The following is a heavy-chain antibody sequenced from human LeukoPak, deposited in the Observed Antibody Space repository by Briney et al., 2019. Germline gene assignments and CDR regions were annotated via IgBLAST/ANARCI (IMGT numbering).Heavy chain of an antibody. D-gene: IGHD1-26*01. Sequence: GGSLRLSCAASGFTFSSYAMHWVRQAPGKGLEWVAVISYDGSNKYYADSVKGRFTISRDNSKNTLYLQMNSLRAEDTAVYYCVGGSYYFDYWGQGTLVTVSS. J-gene: IGHJ4*02. CDR2: ISYDGSNK. V-gene: IGHV3-30-3*01. CDR3: VGGSYYFDY. CDR1: GFTFSSYA.